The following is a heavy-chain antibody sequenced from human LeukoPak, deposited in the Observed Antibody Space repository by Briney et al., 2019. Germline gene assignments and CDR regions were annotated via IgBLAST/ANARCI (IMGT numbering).Heavy chain of an antibody. V-gene: IGHV3-23*01. CDR2: ISGSGGST. J-gene: IGHJ4*02. CDR3: AKTPMTNGWYYFDS. Sequence: PGGSLRLSCAASGFTFSSYAMSWVRQAPGKGLEWVSAISGSGGSTYYADSVKGRFTISRDNAKNSLCLQMNSLRVEDTAIYYCAKTPMTNGWYYFDSWGQGTLVSVSS. D-gene: IGHD6-19*01. CDR1: GFTFSSYA.